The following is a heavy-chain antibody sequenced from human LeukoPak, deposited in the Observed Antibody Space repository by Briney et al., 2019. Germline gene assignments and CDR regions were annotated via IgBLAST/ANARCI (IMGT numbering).Heavy chain of an antibody. D-gene: IGHD1-26*01. J-gene: IGHJ6*03. CDR3: ARAASGYYYYYYMDV. CDR1: GFTFSSYS. CDR2: ISSSSSTI. Sequence: GGSLRLSCAASGFTFSSYSMNWVRQAPGKGVEWVSYISSSSSTIYYADSVKGRFTISRDNANNSLYLQMNSLRAEDTAVYYCARAASGYYYYYYMDVWGKGTTVTVSS. V-gene: IGHV3-48*01.